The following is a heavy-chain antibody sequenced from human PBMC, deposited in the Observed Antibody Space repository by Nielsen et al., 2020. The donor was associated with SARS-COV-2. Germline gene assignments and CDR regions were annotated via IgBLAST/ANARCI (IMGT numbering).Heavy chain of an antibody. V-gene: IGHV3-53*05. CDR3: ARGKGGGRTFGWYYDFWSGYSLPETETYYYCYGMDV. CDR2: IYSGGST. CDR1: GFTVSSNY. Sequence: GESLKISCAASGFTVSSNYMSWVRQAPGKGLEWVSVIYSGGSTYYADSVKGRFTISRDNSKNTLYLQMNSLRSEDTAVYYCARGKGGGRTFGWYYDFWSGYSLPETETYYYCYGMDVWGQGTTITVSS. J-gene: IGHJ6*02. D-gene: IGHD3-3*01.